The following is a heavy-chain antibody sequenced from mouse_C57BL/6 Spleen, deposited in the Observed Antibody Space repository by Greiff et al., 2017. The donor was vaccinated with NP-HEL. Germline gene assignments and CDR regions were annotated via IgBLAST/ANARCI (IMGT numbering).Heavy chain of an antibody. D-gene: IGHD1-1*01. V-gene: IGHV1-54*01. Sequence: QVQLQQSGAELVRPGTSVKVSCKASGYAFTNYLIEWVKQRPGQGLEWIGVINPGSGGTNDNEKFKGKAILTADKSSSTAYMKLSSLTSDDSAVYFCARQYGSSDWYFGVWGTGTTVTVAS. CDR1: GYAFTNYL. CDR3: ARQYGSSDWYFGV. J-gene: IGHJ1*03. CDR2: INPGSGGT.